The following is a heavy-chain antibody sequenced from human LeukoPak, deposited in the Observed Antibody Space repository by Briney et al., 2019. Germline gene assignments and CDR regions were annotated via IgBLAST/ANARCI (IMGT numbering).Heavy chain of an antibody. CDR2: ISGSGGST. J-gene: IGHJ6*03. CDR3: ARNYYGSSSLGRDYYYYMDV. D-gene: IGHD3-10*01. V-gene: IGHV3-23*01. Sequence: PGGTLRLSCAASGFTFSSYGMSWVRQAPGKGLEWVSAISGSGGSTYYADSVKGRFTISRDNSKNTLYLQMNSLRAEDTAVYYCARNYYGSSSLGRDYYYYMDVWGKGTTVTISS. CDR1: GFTFSSYG.